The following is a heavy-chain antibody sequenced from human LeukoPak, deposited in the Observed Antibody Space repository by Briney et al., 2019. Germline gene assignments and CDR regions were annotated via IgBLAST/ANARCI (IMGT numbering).Heavy chain of an antibody. V-gene: IGHV1-2*02. CDR3: ARGASARY. Sequence: PGASVKVSCKASGYTFTAYYMHWVRQAPGQGLEWMGWINPNSGDTNYAQKFQGRVTMTSDTSISTAYMELNRLTYDDTAVYYCARGASARYWGQGTLVTVSS. J-gene: IGHJ4*02. CDR1: GYTFTAYY. CDR2: INPNSGDT.